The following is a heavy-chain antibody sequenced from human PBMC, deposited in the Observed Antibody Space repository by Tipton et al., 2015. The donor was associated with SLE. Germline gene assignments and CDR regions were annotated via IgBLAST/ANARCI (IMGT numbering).Heavy chain of an antibody. D-gene: IGHD2-15*01. CDR2: IYHSGST. V-gene: IGHV4-38-2*01. Sequence: TLSLTCAVSGYSISSGYYWGWIRQPPGKGLEWIGSIYHSGSTYYNPSLKSRVTISVDTSKNQFSLKLSSVTAADTAVYYCARGGGSNEGYFDYWGQGTLVTVSS. CDR1: GYSISSGYY. J-gene: IGHJ4*02. CDR3: ARGGGSNEGYFDY.